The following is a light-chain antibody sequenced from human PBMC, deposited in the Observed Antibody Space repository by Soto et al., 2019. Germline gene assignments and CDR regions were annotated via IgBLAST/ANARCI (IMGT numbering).Light chain of an antibody. CDR2: AAS. J-gene: IGKJ2*01. CDR3: QQYGRLPFT. CDR1: QGVGGSY. V-gene: IGKV3-20*01. Sequence: ETELTQSPCTLSLSPGEGATISCRASQGVGGSYLAWYQKKPGQAPRLLIHAASIRATGIPDRFSGSASGTDFTLTISRLEPEDFAVYYCQQYGRLPFTFGQGTKLEIK.